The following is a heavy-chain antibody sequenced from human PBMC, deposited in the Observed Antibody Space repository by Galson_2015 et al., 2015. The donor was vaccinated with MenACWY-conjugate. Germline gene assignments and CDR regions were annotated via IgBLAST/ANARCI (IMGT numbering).Heavy chain of an antibody. D-gene: IGHD3-9*01. CDR3: VREMGYFDL. J-gene: IGHJ1*01. Sequence: SVKVSCKASGYTFTSYGINWVRQAPGQGPEWMGWIIAMHGTAKYAQRFEGRVTITTDESTSTAYMELTSLTSDDTAVYYCVREMGYFDLWGQGSMVIVSS. V-gene: IGHV1-18*04. CDR1: GYTFTSYG. CDR2: IIAMHGTA.